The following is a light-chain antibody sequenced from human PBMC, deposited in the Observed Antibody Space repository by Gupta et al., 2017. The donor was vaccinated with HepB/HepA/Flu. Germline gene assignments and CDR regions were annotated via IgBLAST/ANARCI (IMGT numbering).Light chain of an antibody. CDR3: QNHSRSSPWT. J-gene: IGKJ1*01. Sequence: IVLPRSPGTLSLSPGERATLSCRTSQSISSSYLAWYQQKPGQAPRLRINGAYSRANGVPERFIGSGSGTDFTLIISSLESEDFAVYYCQNHSRSSPWTFGQGTKVEIK. CDR1: QSISSSY. CDR2: GAY. V-gene: IGKV3-20*01.